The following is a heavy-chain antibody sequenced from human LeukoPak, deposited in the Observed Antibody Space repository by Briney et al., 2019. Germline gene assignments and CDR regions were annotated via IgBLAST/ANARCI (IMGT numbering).Heavy chain of an antibody. V-gene: IGHV4-34*01. Sequence: SETLSLTCAVYGGSFSGYYWSWIRQPPGKGLEWIGENNHSGSTNYNPSLKSRVTISVDTSKNQFSLKLSSVTAADTAVYYCARLVGATGGYWGQGTLVTVSS. D-gene: IGHD1-26*01. CDR2: NNHSGST. J-gene: IGHJ4*02. CDR1: GGSFSGYY. CDR3: ARLVGATGGY.